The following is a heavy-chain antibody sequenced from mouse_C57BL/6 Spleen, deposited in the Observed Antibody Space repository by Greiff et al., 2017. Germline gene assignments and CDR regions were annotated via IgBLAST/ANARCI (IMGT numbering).Heavy chain of an antibody. CDR3: AREDYSNYFDY. CDR1: GYSITSGYY. V-gene: IGHV3-6*01. D-gene: IGHD2-5*01. Sequence: ESGPGLVKPSPSLSLTCSVTGYSITSGYYWNWIRQFPGHQLEWMGYITYDGSNNYNPSLKNRISITRDTSKNQFFLKVNSVTTEDTATDYCAREDYSNYFDYWGQGTTLTVSS. CDR2: ITYDGSN. J-gene: IGHJ2*01.